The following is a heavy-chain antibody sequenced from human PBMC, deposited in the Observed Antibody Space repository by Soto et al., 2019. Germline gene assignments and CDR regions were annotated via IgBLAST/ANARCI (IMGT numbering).Heavy chain of an antibody. J-gene: IGHJ3*02. CDR2: ISGSGGST. Sequence: GGSLRLSCAASGFTFSSYAMSWVRQAPGKGLEWVSAISGSGGSTYYADSVKGRFTISRDNSKNTLYLQMNSLRAEDTAVYYCAKSTPLDYGDYPDAFDIWGQGTMVTVSS. CDR1: GFTFSSYA. CDR3: AKSTPLDYGDYPDAFDI. V-gene: IGHV3-23*01. D-gene: IGHD4-17*01.